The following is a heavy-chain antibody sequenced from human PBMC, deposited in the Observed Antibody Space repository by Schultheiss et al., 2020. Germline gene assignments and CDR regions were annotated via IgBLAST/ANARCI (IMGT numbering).Heavy chain of an antibody. Sequence: SETLSLTCTVSGGSVSSGSYYWSWIRQPPGKGLEWIGEIYHSGSTNYNPSFKSRVTMSVDTSKNQFSLKLSSVTAADTAVYYCARHTLPTTSGMDVWGQGTTVTVSS. CDR2: IYHSGST. V-gene: IGHV4-61*01. J-gene: IGHJ6*02. CDR3: ARHTLPTTSGMDV. D-gene: IGHD4-17*01. CDR1: GGSVSSGSYY.